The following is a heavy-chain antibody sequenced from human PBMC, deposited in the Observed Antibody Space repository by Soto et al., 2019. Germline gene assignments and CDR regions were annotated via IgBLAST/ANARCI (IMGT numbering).Heavy chain of an antibody. CDR2: ISGSGGST. J-gene: IGHJ3*02. CDR1: GFTFSSYA. Sequence: EGSLRLSCAASGFTFSSYAMSWVRQAPGKGLEWVSAISGSGGSTYYADSVKGRFTISRDNSKNTLYLQMNSLRAEDTAVYYCAKESIVVVVAATHYMVGAFDIWGQGTMVTVSS. CDR3: AKESIVVVVAATHYMVGAFDI. V-gene: IGHV3-23*01. D-gene: IGHD2-15*01.